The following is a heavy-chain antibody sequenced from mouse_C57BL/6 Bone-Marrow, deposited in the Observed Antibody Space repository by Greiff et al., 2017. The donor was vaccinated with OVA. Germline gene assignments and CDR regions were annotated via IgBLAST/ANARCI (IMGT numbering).Heavy chain of an antibody. J-gene: IGHJ1*03. CDR2: ILPGSGST. CDR1: GYTFTGYW. D-gene: IGHD1-1*01. CDR3: ARGGCYYYGSSYVRYFDV. V-gene: IGHV1-9*01. Sequence: QVQLQQSGAELMKPGASVKLSCKATGYTFTGYWIEWVKQRPGHGLEWIGEILPGSGSTNYNEKFKGKAKFNADTSSNTAYMQRSSLTTEDAAIYYCARGGCYYYGSSYVRYFDVWGTGTTVTVSS.